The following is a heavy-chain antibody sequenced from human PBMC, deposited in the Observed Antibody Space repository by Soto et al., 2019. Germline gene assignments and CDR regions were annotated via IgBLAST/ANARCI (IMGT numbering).Heavy chain of an antibody. CDR3: ARALYGDLDIAKGFWFYP. CDR1: GDSINSGGYY. D-gene: IGHD3-10*02. Sequence: SETLSLTCSISGDSINSGGYYWSWVRHHPGKGLEWSGHIYYTGNTHYNPSLASRVLISIDTSKKQFSLDLSSLTAADTAVYYCARALYGDLDIAKGFWFYPWCQGNLVTVSS. V-gene: IGHV4-31*03. CDR2: IYYTGNT. J-gene: IGHJ5*02.